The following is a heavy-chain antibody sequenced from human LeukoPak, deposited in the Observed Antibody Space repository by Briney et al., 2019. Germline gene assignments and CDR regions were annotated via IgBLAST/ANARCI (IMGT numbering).Heavy chain of an antibody. D-gene: IGHD3-22*01. Sequence: GGSLRLSCAASGFTFSSYAMSWVRQAPGKGLEWVSAISGSGGSTYYADSVKGRFTISRDNTKNTLYLQMNSLRAEDTAVYYCAKVGDYYDSSGYYNYWGQGTLVTVSS. J-gene: IGHJ4*02. CDR1: GFTFSSYA. CDR2: ISGSGGST. V-gene: IGHV3-23*01. CDR3: AKVGDYYDSSGYYNY.